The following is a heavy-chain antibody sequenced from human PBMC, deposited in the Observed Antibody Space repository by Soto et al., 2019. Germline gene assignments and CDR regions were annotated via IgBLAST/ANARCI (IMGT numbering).Heavy chain of an antibody. CDR2: MYKGGSI. J-gene: IGHJ5*02. D-gene: IGHD3-22*01. V-gene: IGHV4-4*09. CDR3: ARSYYDRSGYAVDP. Sequence: TSETLSLTCRVSGGSISDDYWSWIRQPPGKRLEWIGYMYKGGSINYNPSLKSRVTFSVDTSKNQFSLKLSSVTAADTAVYYCARSYYDRSGYAVDPWGQGTLVTVSS. CDR1: GGSISDDY.